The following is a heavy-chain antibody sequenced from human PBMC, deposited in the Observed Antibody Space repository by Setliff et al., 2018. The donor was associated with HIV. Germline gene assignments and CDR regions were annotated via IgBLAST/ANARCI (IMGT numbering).Heavy chain of an antibody. CDR1: AGSISSTYY. CDR2: MHNGGST. CDR3: VRQHGDYAFGP. J-gene: IGHJ5*02. Sequence: SETLSLTCAVSAGSISSTYYWAWIRQAPGKGLERIATMHNGGSTHYNPSLKSRVTMSVDTSKNQFSLKLASVTAADTAVYYCVRQHGDYAFGPWGQGTLVTSPQ. D-gene: IGHD4-17*01. V-gene: IGHV4-39*01.